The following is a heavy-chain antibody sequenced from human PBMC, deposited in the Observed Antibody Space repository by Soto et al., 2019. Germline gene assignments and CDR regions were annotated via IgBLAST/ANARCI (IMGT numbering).Heavy chain of an antibody. D-gene: IGHD1-26*01. Sequence: EVQLVESGGGLVQPGRSLRLSCAASGFTFDDYAMHWDRQAPGKGLEWVSGISWNSGSIGYADSVKGRFTISRDNAKNSLYLQMNSLRAEDTALYYCAKDSGLGGSDYWGQGTLVTVSS. CDR2: ISWNSGSI. CDR1: GFTFDDYA. J-gene: IGHJ4*02. V-gene: IGHV3-9*01. CDR3: AKDSGLGGSDY.